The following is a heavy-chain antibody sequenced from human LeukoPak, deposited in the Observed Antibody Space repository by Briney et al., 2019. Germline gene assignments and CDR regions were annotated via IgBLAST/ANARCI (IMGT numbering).Heavy chain of an antibody. J-gene: IGHJ6*03. CDR2: ISISGSTI. Sequence: GGSLRLSCEASGFIFNDYYMSWIRQAPGKGLEWVSYISISGSTIDYADSVKGRFTISRDNAKNSLYLQMKSLRAEDTAVYYCVREGSGSTHYMDVWGKGTTVTVSS. CDR1: GFIFNDYY. V-gene: IGHV3-11*04. CDR3: VREGSGSTHYMDV. D-gene: IGHD3-10*01.